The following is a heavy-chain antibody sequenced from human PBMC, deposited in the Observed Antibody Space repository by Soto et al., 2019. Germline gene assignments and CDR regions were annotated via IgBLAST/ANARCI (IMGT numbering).Heavy chain of an antibody. CDR1: GLTFSSYT. J-gene: IGHJ2*01. V-gene: IGHV3-23*01. D-gene: IGHD6-13*01. Sequence: EVQLLESGGGLVQPGGSLRLACAASGLTFSSYTMGWVRQAPGKGLEWVSAIIASGVITYYADSVKGRFTISRDNSNNTVYLQMNSLRAEDTAVYYCAKDLRGPEAGTWYFDLWGRGTLVTVSS. CDR3: AKDLRGPEAGTWYFDL. CDR2: IIASGVIT.